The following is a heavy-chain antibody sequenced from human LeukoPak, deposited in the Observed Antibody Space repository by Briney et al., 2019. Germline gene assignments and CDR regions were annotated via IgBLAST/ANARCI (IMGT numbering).Heavy chain of an antibody. J-gene: IGHJ3*02. CDR1: GGSISSGSYY. D-gene: IGHD3-10*01. Sequence: PSQTLSLTCTVSGGSISSGSYYWSWIRQPAGKGLGWIGRIYTSGSTNYNPSLKSRVTISVDTSKNQFSLKLSSVTAADTAVYYCAKDFSGGWGVRHAFDIWGQGTVVTVSS. CDR2: IYTSGST. CDR3: AKDFSGGWGVRHAFDI. V-gene: IGHV4-61*02.